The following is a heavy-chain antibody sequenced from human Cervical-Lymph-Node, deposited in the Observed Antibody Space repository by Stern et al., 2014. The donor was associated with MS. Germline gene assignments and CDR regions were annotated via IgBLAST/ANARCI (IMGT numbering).Heavy chain of an antibody. Sequence: QVRLGESGAEAKKPGSSGRVSCKASGGTFSSHAISWVRQAPGKGLEWMGGIIPMFGTAKYAQKFQGRVTITADDSTSTAYMEVSSLRSEDTAVYYCASSVGELTPEAVWGQGTTVTVFS. J-gene: IGHJ6*02. V-gene: IGHV1-69*01. CDR2: IIPMFGTA. D-gene: IGHD3-10*01. CDR1: GGTFSSHA. CDR3: ASSVGELTPEAV.